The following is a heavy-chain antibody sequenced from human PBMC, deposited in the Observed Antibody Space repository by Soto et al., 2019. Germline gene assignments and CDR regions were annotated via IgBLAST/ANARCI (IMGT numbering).Heavy chain of an antibody. D-gene: IGHD5-18*01. CDR3: ATRYSYVHF. CDR2: INPNSGDT. V-gene: IGHV1-2*02. Sequence: ASVKVSCKSSGYAFTGYYIHLARQAPGQGLEWMGWINPNSGDTNYAQKFQGRVTMTRDTSFSTAYMELSSLRSDDTAVYFCATRYSYVHFWGQGTLVTVSS. CDR1: GYAFTGYY. J-gene: IGHJ4*02.